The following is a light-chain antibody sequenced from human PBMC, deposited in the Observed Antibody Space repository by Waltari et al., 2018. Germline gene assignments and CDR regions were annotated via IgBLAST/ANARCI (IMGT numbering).Light chain of an antibody. CDR1: SSDVGGYDY. CDR2: DVD. CDR3: CAYAGDFL. Sequence: QPALTQPRSVSGSPGQSVTISCTGRSSDVGGYDYVSWYRQYPGTAPKLILHDVDKRPSGVPDRFSGSKSGNTASLTISGLQAEDEADYYCCAYAGDFLFGGGTKLTV. J-gene: IGLJ2*01. V-gene: IGLV2-11*01.